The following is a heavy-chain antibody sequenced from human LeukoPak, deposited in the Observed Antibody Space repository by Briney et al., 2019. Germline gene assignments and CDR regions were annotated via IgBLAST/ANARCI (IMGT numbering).Heavy chain of an antibody. CDR3: ARGYCGGDCYYPYDAFDI. CDR2: INSDGSST. D-gene: IGHD2-21*02. Sequence: GGSLRLSCAASGVAFSSYWMHWVRQAPGKGLVWVSRINSDGSSTNYADSVKGRFTISRDNAKNTLYLQMNSLRAEDTAVYYCARGYCGGDCYYPYDAFDIWGQGTMVTVSS. CDR1: GVAFSSYW. J-gene: IGHJ3*02. V-gene: IGHV3-74*01.